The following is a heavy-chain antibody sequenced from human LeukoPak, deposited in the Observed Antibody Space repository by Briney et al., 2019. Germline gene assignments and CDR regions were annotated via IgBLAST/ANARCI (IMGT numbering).Heavy chain of an antibody. J-gene: IGHJ6*03. D-gene: IGHD1-7*01. CDR1: GGTFSSYA. CDR3: ARAGGWNYVTEYYYMDV. CDR2: IIPIFGTA. V-gene: IGHV1-69*05. Sequence: ASVKVSCKASGGTFSSYAISWVRRAPGQGREWMGRIIPIFGTANYAQKFQGRVTITTDESTSTAYMELSSLRSEDTAVYYCARAGGWNYVTEYYYMDVWGKGTTVTVSS.